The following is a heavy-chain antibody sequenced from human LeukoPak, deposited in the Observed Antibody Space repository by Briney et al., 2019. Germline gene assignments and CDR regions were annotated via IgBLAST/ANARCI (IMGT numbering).Heavy chain of an antibody. J-gene: IGHJ4*02. CDR3: AGHVLAARPSFDY. CDR1: RGSIINYY. Sequence: SETLSLTCNVSRGSIINYYWSWIRQPPGKGLEWIGYIYFSGSTNYNPSLKSRVTISVDTSKNQFSLKLSSVTAADTAVYFCAGHVLAARPSFDYWGQGTLVTVSS. V-gene: IGHV4-59*08. D-gene: IGHD6-6*01. CDR2: IYFSGST.